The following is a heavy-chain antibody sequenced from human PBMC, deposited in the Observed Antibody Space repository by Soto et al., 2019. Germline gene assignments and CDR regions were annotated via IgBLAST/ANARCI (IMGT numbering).Heavy chain of an antibody. J-gene: IGHJ4*02. V-gene: IGHV3-23*01. CDR1: GFTFGSYA. CDR3: AKMVRYFDWLSDLDY. Sequence: GGSLRLSCAASGFTFGSYAMSWVRQAPGKGLEWVSTIFSAGDSTHYADSVKGRFTISRDNSKDTLFLQMNSLRAEDTAVYYCAKMVRYFDWLSDLDYWGQGTLVTVSS. CDR2: IFSAGDST. D-gene: IGHD3-9*01.